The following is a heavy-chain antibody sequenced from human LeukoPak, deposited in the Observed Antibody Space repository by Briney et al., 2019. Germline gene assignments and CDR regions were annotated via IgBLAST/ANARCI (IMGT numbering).Heavy chain of an antibody. CDR1: GFTFSSYE. CDR2: ISGSGGST. CDR3: AKDGYSGYDYRFAY. J-gene: IGHJ4*02. V-gene: IGHV3-23*01. D-gene: IGHD5-12*01. Sequence: PGGSLRLSCTASGFTFSSYEMNWVRQAPGKGLEWVSAISGSGGSTYYADSVKGRFTISRDNSKNTLYLQMNSLRAEDTAVYYCAKDGYSGYDYRFAYWGQGTLVTVSS.